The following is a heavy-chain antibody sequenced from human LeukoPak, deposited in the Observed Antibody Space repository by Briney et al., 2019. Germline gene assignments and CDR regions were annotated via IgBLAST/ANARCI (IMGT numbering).Heavy chain of an antibody. CDR2: IYSGGST. CDR3: AREKPGRGSGPIFDY. Sequence: GGSLRLSCAASGFTFSNYWMHWVRQAPGKGLEWVSVIYSGGSTYYADSVKGRFTISRDNSKNTLYLQMNSLRAEDTAVYYCAREKPGRGSGPIFDYWGQGTLVTVSS. V-gene: IGHV3-66*01. D-gene: IGHD3-10*01. J-gene: IGHJ4*02. CDR1: GFTFSNYW.